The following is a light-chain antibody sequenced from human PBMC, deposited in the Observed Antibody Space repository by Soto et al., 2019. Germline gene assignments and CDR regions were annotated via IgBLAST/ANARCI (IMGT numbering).Light chain of an antibody. J-gene: IGLJ1*01. CDR3: AAWDESMNGHV. Sequence: QSVLTQPPSVSEAPRQRVTISCSGSSSNIGNNAVNWYQQLPGKAPKLLIYYDDLLPSGVSDRFSGSKSGTSASLAISGLQSEDEDDYYCAAWDESMNGHVFGTGTKLTVL. CDR1: SSNIGNNA. V-gene: IGLV1-36*01. CDR2: YDD.